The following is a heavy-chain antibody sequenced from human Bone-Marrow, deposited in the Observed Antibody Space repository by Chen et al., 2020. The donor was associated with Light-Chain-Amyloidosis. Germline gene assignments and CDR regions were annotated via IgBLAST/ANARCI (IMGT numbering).Heavy chain of an antibody. Sequence: QLQLQESGPGLVKPWETLSPPCLFSETPIDAAYWAWIRQPPGKGLEWIGYIFYSGSTTYNPSLKSRVTMSVDTSTNQFSLKLTSLTTADTAVYYCARVQTVTALNYWGQGTMVTVSS. CDR3: ARVQTVTALNY. D-gene: IGHD2-21*02. V-gene: IGHV4-59*01. CDR2: IFYSGST. J-gene: IGHJ4*02. CDR1: ETPIDAAY.